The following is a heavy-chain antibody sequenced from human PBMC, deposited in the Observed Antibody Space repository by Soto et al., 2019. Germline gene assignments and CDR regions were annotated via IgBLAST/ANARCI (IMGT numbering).Heavy chain of an antibody. V-gene: IGHV1-18*04. Sequence: ASVKFSLKGSVYSFTGYGISWLRQAPGQGIEWMGWISAYNGNTNYAQKLQGRVTMTTDTSTSTAYMELRSLRSDDKAAYYCARARGSTLDYWGQGTLVPVS. J-gene: IGHJ4*02. CDR3: ARARGSTLDY. CDR1: VYSFTGYG. D-gene: IGHD3-10*01. CDR2: ISAYNGNT.